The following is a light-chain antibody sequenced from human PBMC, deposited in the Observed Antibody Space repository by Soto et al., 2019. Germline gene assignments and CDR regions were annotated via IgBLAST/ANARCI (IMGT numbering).Light chain of an antibody. J-gene: IGLJ1*01. V-gene: IGLV2-14*03. Sequence: QSVLPQLASVSGSPGQSITISCTGTSSDVGGYNYVSWYQHHPGKAPKLIIYDVSDRPSGVSNRFSGSKSGNTASLTISGLQPEDEADYYCSSYTTSNTRQIVFGTGTKVTVL. CDR3: SSYTTSNTRQIV. CDR1: SSDVGGYNY. CDR2: DVS.